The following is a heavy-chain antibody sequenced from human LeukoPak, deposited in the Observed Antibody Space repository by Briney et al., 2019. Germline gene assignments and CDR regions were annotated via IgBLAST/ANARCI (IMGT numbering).Heavy chain of an antibody. CDR1: GGSISNYY. V-gene: IGHV4-59*01. D-gene: IGHD4-17*01. CDR3: ASGSDMTTVDY. CDR2: IYYSGST. Sequence: SETLSLTCTVSGGSISNYYWSWIRQPPGKGLEWIGYIYYSGSTNYNPSLKSRVTISVDTSKNQFSLKLSSVTAADTAVYYCASGSDMTTVDYWGQGTLVTVSS. J-gene: IGHJ4*02.